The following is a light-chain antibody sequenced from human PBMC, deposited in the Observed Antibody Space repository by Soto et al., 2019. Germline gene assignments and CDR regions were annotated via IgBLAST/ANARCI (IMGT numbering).Light chain of an antibody. J-gene: IGLJ1*01. CDR1: SSDVGSYKD. Sequence: QSVLTQSRSVSGSPGQSVTISCTGTSSDVGSYKDVSWYQHHTGKVPNLMIYDVSERPSGVPDRFSGSKSGNTASLTISGLQAEDEANYYCCAYADTFYVFGTGTKVTVL. CDR3: CAYADTFYV. CDR2: DVS. V-gene: IGLV2-11*01.